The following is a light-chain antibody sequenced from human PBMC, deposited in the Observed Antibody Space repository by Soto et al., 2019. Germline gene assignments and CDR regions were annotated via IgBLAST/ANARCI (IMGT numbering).Light chain of an antibody. Sequence: QSVLTQPRSVSGSPGQSVTISCTGTSSVVGGYNYVSWYQQHPGKAPKLMIYDVSKRPSGVPDRFSGSKSGNTASLTISGLQAEDEADYYCCSYAGSYTYVFGTGTKGTVL. J-gene: IGLJ1*01. V-gene: IGLV2-11*01. CDR1: SSVVGGYNY. CDR3: CSYAGSYTYV. CDR2: DVS.